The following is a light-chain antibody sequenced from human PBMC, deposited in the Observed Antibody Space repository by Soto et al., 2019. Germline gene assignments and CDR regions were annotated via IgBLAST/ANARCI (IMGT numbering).Light chain of an antibody. V-gene: IGLV2-14*01. J-gene: IGLJ1*01. Sequence: QSALTQPASMSGSPGQSITISCTGTNSDVGGYNYVSWYQQHPGKAPKLMIYEVNNRPSGVSNRFSASKSGNTASLTISGLQAEDEADYYCSSYTTSSTHVFGTGTKLTVL. CDR3: SSYTTSSTHV. CDR2: EVN. CDR1: NSDVGGYNY.